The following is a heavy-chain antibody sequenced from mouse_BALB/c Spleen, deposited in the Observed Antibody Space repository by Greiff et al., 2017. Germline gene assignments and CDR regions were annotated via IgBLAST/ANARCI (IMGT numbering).Heavy chain of an antibody. J-gene: IGHJ3*01. CDR3: ARTDRYDGTSFAY. CDR2: INPYNDGT. CDR1: GYTFTSYV. V-gene: IGHV1-14*01. Sequence: VQLQQSGPELVKPGASVKMSCKASGYTFTSYVMPWVKQKPGQGLEWIGYINPYNDGTKYTEKFKGKATLTSDKSSSTAYMELSSLTSEDSAVYYCARTDRYDGTSFAYWGQGTLVTVSA. D-gene: IGHD2-14*01.